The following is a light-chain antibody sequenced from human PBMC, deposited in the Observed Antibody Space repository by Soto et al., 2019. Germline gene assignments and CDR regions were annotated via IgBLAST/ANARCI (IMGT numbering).Light chain of an antibody. CDR1: SRDVGGYNY. V-gene: IGLV2-14*01. Sequence: QSALTQPASVSGSPGQSITISCTGTSRDVGGYNYVSWYQQHPVKAPKLMIYDVSNRPSGVSNRFSGSKSGNTASLTISGLQAEDEADYYCSSYTSSSTYVFGTGTKLTVL. CDR3: SSYTSSSTYV. CDR2: DVS. J-gene: IGLJ1*01.